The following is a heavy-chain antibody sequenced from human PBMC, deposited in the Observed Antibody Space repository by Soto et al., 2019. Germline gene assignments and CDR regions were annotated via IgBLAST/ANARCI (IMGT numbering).Heavy chain of an antibody. V-gene: IGHV3-23*01. CDR1: GFTFSSYA. CDR3: AKDRSTYYLVPPFDP. CDR2: ISGSGGST. Sequence: PGGSLRLSCAATGFTFSSYAMSWVRQAPGKGLEWVSAISGSGGSTYYADSVKGRFTISRDNSKNTLYLQMNSLRAEDTAVYYCAKDRSTYYLVPPFDPWGQGTLVTVSS. J-gene: IGHJ5*02. D-gene: IGHD3-10*01.